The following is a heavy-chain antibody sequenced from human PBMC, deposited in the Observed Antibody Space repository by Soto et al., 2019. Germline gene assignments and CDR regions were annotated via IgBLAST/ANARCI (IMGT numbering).Heavy chain of an antibody. CDR2: IWYDGSNK. Sequence: QVQLVESGGGVVQPGRSLRLSCAASGFTFSSYGMHWVRQAPGKGLEWVAVIWYDGSNKYYADSVKGRFTISRDNSKNTLYLQMNSLRAEDTAVYYCASRGQHRQNSIAVADSDYWGQGTLVTVSS. CDR3: ASRGQHRQNSIAVADSDY. CDR1: GFTFSSYG. V-gene: IGHV3-33*01. J-gene: IGHJ4*02. D-gene: IGHD6-19*01.